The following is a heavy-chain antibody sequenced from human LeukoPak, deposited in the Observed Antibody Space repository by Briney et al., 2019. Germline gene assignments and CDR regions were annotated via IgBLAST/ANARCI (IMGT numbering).Heavy chain of an antibody. CDR3: ARYGPRWYFDL. V-gene: IGHV4-59*01. CDR2: IFYSGST. D-gene: IGHD3-10*01. CDR1: GGSISNYY. J-gene: IGHJ2*01. Sequence: SETLSLTCTVTGGSISNYYWGWIRQPPGKGLEWVGYIFYSGSTNYNPSLKSRVTMSVSTSKNQFSLKVSSVTAADTAVYYCARYGPRWYFDLWGRGTLVTVSS.